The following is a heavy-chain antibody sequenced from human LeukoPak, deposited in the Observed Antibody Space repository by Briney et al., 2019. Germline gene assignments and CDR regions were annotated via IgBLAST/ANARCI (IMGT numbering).Heavy chain of an antibody. CDR1: GYTFTIYY. CDR3: ARIYGDVRVGYYFDY. D-gene: IGHD4-17*01. J-gene: IGHJ4*02. Sequence: ASVKVSFKASGYTFTIYYMHWVRQAPGQGLELMGIINPSDGSTSYSQKVQGRGTMTRDTSTSTVYMELSSLRSEDTAVYYCARIYGDVRVGYYFDYWGQGTLVTVSS. CDR2: INPSDGST. V-gene: IGHV1-46*01.